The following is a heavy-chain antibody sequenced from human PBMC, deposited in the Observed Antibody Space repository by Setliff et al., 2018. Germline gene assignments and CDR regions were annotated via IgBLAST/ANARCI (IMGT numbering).Heavy chain of an antibody. CDR3: ARDTGDRAFDY. CDR1: GGSISSYY. CDR2: IYSSGST. Sequence: SETLSLTCTVSGGSISSYYWSWIRQPAGEGLEWIGRIYSSGSTNYNPSLRSRVTMSVDTSKNHFSLNLTSVTAADTAVYYCARDTGDRAFDYWGQGTRVTVSS. V-gene: IGHV4-4*07. D-gene: IGHD7-27*01. J-gene: IGHJ4*02.